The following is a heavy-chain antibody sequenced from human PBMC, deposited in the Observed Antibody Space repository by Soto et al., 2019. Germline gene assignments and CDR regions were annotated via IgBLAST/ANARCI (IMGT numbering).Heavy chain of an antibody. V-gene: IGHV3-74*01. CDR1: GFTFSSYA. D-gene: IGHD3-10*01. CDR3: ARVKSGSYDWFDP. Sequence: PGGSLRLSCAASGFTFSSYAMSWVRQAPGKGLMWVSRINPDGSRTTYADSVKGRFAISRDNAKNTVFLQMNSLRAEDTAVYYCARVKSGSYDWFDPWGQGTLVTVSS. CDR2: INPDGSRT. J-gene: IGHJ5*02.